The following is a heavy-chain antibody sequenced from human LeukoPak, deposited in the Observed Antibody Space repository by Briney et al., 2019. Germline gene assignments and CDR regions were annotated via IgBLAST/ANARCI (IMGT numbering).Heavy chain of an antibody. CDR1: GFTFSSNW. Sequence: GGSLRLSCAASGFTFSSNWMHWVRQAPGKGLVWVSRINEDGSTTNYADSVKGRSTIFRDNAKNTLYLQMNSLRVEDTAAYYCARDDFWTGYLGYFHHWGQGTLVTVSS. V-gene: IGHV3-74*01. D-gene: IGHD3/OR15-3a*01. CDR3: ARDDFWTGYLGYFHH. J-gene: IGHJ1*01. CDR2: INEDGSTT.